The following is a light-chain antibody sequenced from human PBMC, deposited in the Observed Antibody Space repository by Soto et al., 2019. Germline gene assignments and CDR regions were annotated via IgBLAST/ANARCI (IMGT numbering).Light chain of an antibody. V-gene: IGLV2-14*01. Sequence: QSALTQPASVSGSPGQSITISCTGTSSDVGRYNYVSWYQQHPGKAPKLMIYEVSNRPSGVSNRFSGSKTGNTASLTISGLQTDDEPDYFCSSYTSGTIVFGIGTKLTVL. J-gene: IGLJ1*01. CDR3: SSYTSGTIV. CDR1: SSDVGRYNY. CDR2: EVS.